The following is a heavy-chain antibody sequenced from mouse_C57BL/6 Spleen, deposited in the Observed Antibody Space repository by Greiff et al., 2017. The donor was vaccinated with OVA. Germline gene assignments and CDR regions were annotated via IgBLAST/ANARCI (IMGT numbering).Heavy chain of an antibody. CDR3: ARKGGLRRAYLDY. CDR2: IYPSDSET. Sequence: QVQLQQPGAELVRPGSSVKLSCKASGYTFTSYWMDWVKQRPGQGLEWIGNIYPSDSETHYNQKFKDKATLTVDKSSSTAYMQLSSLTSEDSAVYYCARKGGLRRAYLDYWGQGTTLTVSS. V-gene: IGHV1-61*01. J-gene: IGHJ2*01. D-gene: IGHD2-4*01. CDR1: GYTFTSYW.